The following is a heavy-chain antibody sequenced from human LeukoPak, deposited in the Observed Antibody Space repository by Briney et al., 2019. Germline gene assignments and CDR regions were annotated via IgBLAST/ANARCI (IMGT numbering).Heavy chain of an antibody. V-gene: IGHV3-23*01. D-gene: IGHD4-17*01. Sequence: ETLSLTCTVSGGSISSSSYYWSWVRQAPGKGLEWVSAIGGSGGSTYYADSVKGRFTISRDNSKNTLYLQMNSLRAEDTAVYYCAKGRTTTVRFLIDYWGQGTLVTVSS. CDR2: IGGSGGST. J-gene: IGHJ4*02. CDR3: AKGRTTTVRFLIDY. CDR1: GGSISSSSYY.